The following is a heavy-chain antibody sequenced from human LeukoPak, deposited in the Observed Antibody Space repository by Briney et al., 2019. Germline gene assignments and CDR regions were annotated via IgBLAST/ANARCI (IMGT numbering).Heavy chain of an antibody. J-gene: IGHJ2*01. CDR3: ARWSGVVGTATGWYFDL. D-gene: IGHD1-26*01. Sequence: SETLSLTCAVYGGSFSGYYWSWLRQPPGKGLEWIGEINHSGSANYNPSLKSRVTISVDKSKNQFSLKLSSVTAADTAVYYCARWSGVVGTATGWYFDLGGRGTLVTVSS. CDR2: INHSGSA. CDR1: GGSFSGYY. V-gene: IGHV4-34*01.